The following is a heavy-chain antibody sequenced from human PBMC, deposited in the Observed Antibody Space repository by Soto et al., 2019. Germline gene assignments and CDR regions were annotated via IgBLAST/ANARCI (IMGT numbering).Heavy chain of an antibody. V-gene: IGHV5-51*01. Sequence: PGESLKISCKGSGYSFTSYWIGWVRQMPGKGLEWMGIIYPGDSDTRYSPSFQGQVTISADKAISTAYLQWSSLKASDTAMYYCARRTAARPYYYYGMDVWGQGTTVTVS. D-gene: IGHD6-6*01. CDR1: GYSFTSYW. CDR2: IYPGDSDT. J-gene: IGHJ6*02. CDR3: ARRTAARPYYYYGMDV.